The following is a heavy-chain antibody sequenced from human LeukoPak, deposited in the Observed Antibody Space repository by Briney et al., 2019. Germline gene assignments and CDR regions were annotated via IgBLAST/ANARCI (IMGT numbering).Heavy chain of an antibody. J-gene: IGHJ6*02. V-gene: IGHV3-7*02. CDR1: GFTFSNIW. CDR3: AKNGGPHGMDV. CDR2: IKHDGSET. Sequence: GGSLRLSCAASGFTFSNIWMSWVRQAPGKGLEWVANIKHDGSETNYVDSVKGRFTISRDNAKNSLHLQMNSLRVEDTAVYYCAKNGGPHGMDVWGQGTTVTVSS. D-gene: IGHD3-16*01.